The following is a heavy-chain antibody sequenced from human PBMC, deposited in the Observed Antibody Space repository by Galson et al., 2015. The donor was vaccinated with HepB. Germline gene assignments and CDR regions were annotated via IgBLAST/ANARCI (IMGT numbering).Heavy chain of an antibody. D-gene: IGHD3-22*01. Sequence: SLRLSCAASGFTFSSYAMHWVRQAPGKGLEWVAVISYDGSNKYYADSVKGRFTISRDNSKNTLYLQMNSLRAEDTAVYYCARDRRRYYYDSSGYYYYWGQGTLVTVSS. CDR3: ARDRRRYYYDSSGYYYY. CDR2: ISYDGSNK. J-gene: IGHJ4*02. V-gene: IGHV3-30-3*01. CDR1: GFTFSSYA.